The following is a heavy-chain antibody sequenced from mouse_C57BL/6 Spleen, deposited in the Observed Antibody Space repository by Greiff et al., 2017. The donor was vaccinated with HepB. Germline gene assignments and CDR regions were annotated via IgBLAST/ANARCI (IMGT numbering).Heavy chain of an antibody. CDR3: ARRRGWLLSFAY. V-gene: IGHV1-69*01. J-gene: IGHJ3*01. Sequence: QVQLKQPGAELVMPGASVKLSCKASGYTFTSYWMHWVKQRPGQGLEWIGEIDPSDSYTNYNQKFKGKSTLTVDKPSSTAYMQLSSLTSEDSAVYYCARRRGWLLSFAYWGQGTLVTVSA. CDR1: GYTFTSYW. CDR2: IDPSDSYT. D-gene: IGHD2-3*01.